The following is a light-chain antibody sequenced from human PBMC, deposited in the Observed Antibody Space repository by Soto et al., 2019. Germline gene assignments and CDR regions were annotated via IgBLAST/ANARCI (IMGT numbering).Light chain of an antibody. CDR2: STN. V-gene: IGLV8-61*01. CDR3: VLYMGSGISM. CDR1: SGSVSSSYY. J-gene: IGLJ3*02. Sequence: QAVVTQEPSFSVSPGGTVTLTCGLSSGSVSSSYYPSWYQQTPGQAPRTLIYSTNTRSSGVPDRFSGSILGNKAALTNTGAKADDESDYYCVLYMGSGISMFGGGTKLTVL.